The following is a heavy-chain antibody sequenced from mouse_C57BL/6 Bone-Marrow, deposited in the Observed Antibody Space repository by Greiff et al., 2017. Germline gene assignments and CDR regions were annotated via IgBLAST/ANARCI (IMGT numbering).Heavy chain of an antibody. CDR2: IDPENGDT. V-gene: IGHV14-4*01. CDR1: GFNIKDDY. CDR3: TTRLYSAY. D-gene: IGHD3-2*02. Sequence: EVQLQQSGAELVRPGASVKLSCTASGFNIKDDYMHWVKQRPEQGLEWIGWIDPENGDTEYASKFQGKATITADTSSNTAYLQLSSLTSEDTAVYYCTTRLYSAYWGQGTLVTVSA. J-gene: IGHJ3*01.